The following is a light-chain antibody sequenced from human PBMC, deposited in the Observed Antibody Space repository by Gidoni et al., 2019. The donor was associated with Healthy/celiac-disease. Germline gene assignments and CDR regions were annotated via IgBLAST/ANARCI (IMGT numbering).Light chain of an antibody. V-gene: IGKV1-33*01. CDR1: QDISNY. J-gene: IGKJ2*04. CDR2: DAS. Sequence: DIQMTQSPSSLSASVGVTITCQASQDISNYLNWYQQKPGKAPKLLIYDASNLETGVPSRFSGSGSGTDFTFTISSLQPEDIATYYCQQYDSLCSFGQGTKLDIK. CDR3: QQYDSLCS.